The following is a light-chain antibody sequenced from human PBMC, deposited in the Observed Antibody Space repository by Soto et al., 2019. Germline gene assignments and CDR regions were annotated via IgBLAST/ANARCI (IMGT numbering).Light chain of an antibody. CDR3: PQHGESPIT. Sequence: EIVLTQSPGTLSLSPGERATLSCRASQSISRDLLAWYQQKPGQAPRLVVSGASNRAAAFPDRFSGSGSGTDVTRTVTRLEPDAVPVYYCPQHGESPITFGHGTRLEIK. V-gene: IGKV3-20*01. CDR1: QSISRDL. J-gene: IGKJ5*01. CDR2: GAS.